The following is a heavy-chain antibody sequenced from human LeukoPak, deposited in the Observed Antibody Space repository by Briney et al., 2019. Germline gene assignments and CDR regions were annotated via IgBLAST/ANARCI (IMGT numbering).Heavy chain of an antibody. Sequence: SETLSLTCAVYGGSFGGYYWSWIRQPPGKGLEWIGEINHSGSTYYNPSLKSRVTISVDTSKNQFSLKLSSVTAADTAVYYCARHFRPGSSSSFDYWGQGTLVTVSS. CDR1: GGSFGGYY. V-gene: IGHV4-34*01. CDR2: INHSGST. J-gene: IGHJ4*02. D-gene: IGHD1-26*01. CDR3: ARHFRPGSSSSFDY.